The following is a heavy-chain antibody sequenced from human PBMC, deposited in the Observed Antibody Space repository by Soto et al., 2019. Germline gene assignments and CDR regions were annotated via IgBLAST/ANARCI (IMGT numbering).Heavy chain of an antibody. CDR3: ARGRYCLTGRCFPNWFDS. CDR2: VYKSATT. D-gene: IGHD7-27*01. Sequence: SETLSLTCSVSGDSISNLDYFWAWIRQPPGQALEYIGYVYKSATTYYNPSFESRVAISVDTSKSQFSLNVTSVTAADTAVYFCARGRYCLTGRCFPNWFDSWGQGALVTVS. CDR1: GDSISNLDYF. J-gene: IGHJ5*01. V-gene: IGHV4-30-4*01.